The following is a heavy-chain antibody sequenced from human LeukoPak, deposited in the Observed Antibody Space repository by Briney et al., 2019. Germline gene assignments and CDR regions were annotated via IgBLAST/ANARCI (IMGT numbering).Heavy chain of an antibody. J-gene: IGHJ4*02. V-gene: IGHV3-73*01. D-gene: IGHD3-22*01. CDR2: IRSKAKSYAT. CDR1: GFTFSGSA. CDR3: TRHDYYDSSGYYYEYYFDY. Sequence: GGSLRLSSAASGFTFSGSAMHWVRQASGKGLEWVGRIRSKAKSYATAYAASVKGRFTISRDDSKNTAYLQMNSLKTEDTAVYYCTRHDYYDSSGYYYEYYFDYWGQGTLVTVSS.